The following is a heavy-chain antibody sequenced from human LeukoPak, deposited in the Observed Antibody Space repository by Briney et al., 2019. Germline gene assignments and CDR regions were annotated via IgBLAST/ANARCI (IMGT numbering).Heavy chain of an antibody. D-gene: IGHD2-2*01. CDR3: ARNREPAATIDY. CDR2: INHSGRT. J-gene: IGHJ4*02. Sequence: SETLSLTCAVSGESFSGYYWNWIRQPPGKGLEWIGEINHSGRTNYNPSLKSRVTISVDTSKNQISLKLTSVTAADTAVYYCARNREPAATIDYWGQGTLVTVSS. CDR1: GESFSGYY. V-gene: IGHV4-34*01.